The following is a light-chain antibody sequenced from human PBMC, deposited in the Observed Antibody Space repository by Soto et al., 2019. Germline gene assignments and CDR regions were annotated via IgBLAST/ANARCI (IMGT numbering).Light chain of an antibody. V-gene: IGLV2-14*01. J-gene: IGLJ2*01. Sequence: QSAPTQPASASRSPGQSITISCTGTSSDVGDYDYVSWYQQYAGKAPKMMIYEVSNRPSGVSNRFSGSKSGNTASLTISGLQAEDESDYYCSSYRSSNTLLFGGGTKLTLL. CDR2: EVS. CDR1: SSDVGDYDY. CDR3: SSYRSSNTLL.